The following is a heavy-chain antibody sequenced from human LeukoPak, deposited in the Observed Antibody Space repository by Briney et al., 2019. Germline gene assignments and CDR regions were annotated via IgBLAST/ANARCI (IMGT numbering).Heavy chain of an antibody. CDR1: GGTFSSYA. Sequence: ASVKVSCKASGGTFSSYAISWVRQAPGQGLEWMGGIIPIFGTANCAQKFQGRVTITADESTSTAYMELSSLRSEDTAVYYCARGYCSSTSCYIPDYWGQGTLVTVSS. J-gene: IGHJ4*02. D-gene: IGHD2-2*02. V-gene: IGHV1-69*01. CDR3: ARGYCSSTSCYIPDY. CDR2: IIPIFGTA.